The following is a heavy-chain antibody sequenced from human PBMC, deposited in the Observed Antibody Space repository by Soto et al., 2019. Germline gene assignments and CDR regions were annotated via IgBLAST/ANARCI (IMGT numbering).Heavy chain of an antibody. CDR3: ARGSMVRGVITQYYYYGMDV. J-gene: IGHJ6*02. V-gene: IGHV1-2*04. CDR1: GYTFTGYY. D-gene: IGHD3-10*01. CDR2: VNPNSGGT. Sequence: ASVKVSCKASGYTFTGYYMHWVRQAPGQGLEWMGWVNPNSGGTNYAQKFQGWVTMTRDTSISTAYMELSRLRSDDTAVYYCARGSMVRGVITQYYYYGMDVWGQGTTVTVSS.